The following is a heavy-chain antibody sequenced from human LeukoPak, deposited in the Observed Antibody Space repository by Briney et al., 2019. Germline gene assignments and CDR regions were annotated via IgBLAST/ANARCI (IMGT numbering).Heavy chain of an antibody. V-gene: IGHV3-23*01. J-gene: IGHJ6*03. D-gene: IGHD3-22*01. CDR1: GFTFSSYA. CDR3: AKDQTSSGYYPPEPSVDMDV. Sequence: GVSLRLSCAASGFTFSSYAMSWVRQAPGKGLVWVSATSGSGGSTYYADSVKGRFTIARDNSKNTLYLQMNSLRAEDTAVYYCAKDQTSSGYYPPEPSVDMDVWGKGTTVTVSS. CDR2: TSGSGGST.